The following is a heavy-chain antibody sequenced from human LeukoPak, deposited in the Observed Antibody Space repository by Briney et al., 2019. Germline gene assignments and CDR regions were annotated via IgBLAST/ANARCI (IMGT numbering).Heavy chain of an antibody. Sequence: SETLSLTCTISGGSIGSYFWNWIRQSPGKGLQWIGYINYSGSTNYNPSLKSRVTISVDTSKNQFSLKLSSVTAADTAVYYCARETSQKGAHYMDVWGKGTTVTISS. CDR2: INYSGST. CDR1: GGSIGSYF. V-gene: IGHV4-59*01. J-gene: IGHJ6*03. D-gene: IGHD3-16*01. CDR3: ARETSQKGAHYMDV.